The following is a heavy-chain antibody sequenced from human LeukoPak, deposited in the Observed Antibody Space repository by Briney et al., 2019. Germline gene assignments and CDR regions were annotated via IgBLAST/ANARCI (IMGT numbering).Heavy chain of an antibody. CDR1: GYTFTSYG. J-gene: IGHJ4*02. CDR2: ISGYNGNT. D-gene: IGHD3-22*01. CDR3: ARLGYYYDSSGQGV. V-gene: IGHV1-18*01. Sequence: GASVKVSCKASGYTFTSYGVSWVRQAPGQGLEWMGWISGYNGNTNFAQKFQGRVTMTRDTSISTAYMELSRLRSDDTAVYYCARLGYYYDSSGQGVWRQGTLVTVSS.